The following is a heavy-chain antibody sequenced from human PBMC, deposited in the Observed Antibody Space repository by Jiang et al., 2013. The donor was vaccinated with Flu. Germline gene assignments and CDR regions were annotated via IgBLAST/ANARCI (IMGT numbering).Heavy chain of an antibody. CDR2: INPSGGST. Sequence: YTFTSYYMHWVRQAPGQGLEWMGIINPSGGSTSYAQKFQGRVTMTRDTSTSTVYMELSSLRSEDTAVYYCARVELSAATIDYWGQGTLVTVSS. CDR3: ARVELSAATIDY. CDR1: YTFTSYY. V-gene: IGHV1-46*01. J-gene: IGHJ4*02. D-gene: IGHD3-16*02.